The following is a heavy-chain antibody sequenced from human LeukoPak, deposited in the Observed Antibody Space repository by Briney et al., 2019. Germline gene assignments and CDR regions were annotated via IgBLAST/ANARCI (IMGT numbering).Heavy chain of an antibody. V-gene: IGHV3-33*06. CDR1: GFTFSSYG. CDR3: AKDGRAVAAYRGNWFDP. CDR2: IWYDGSNK. D-gene: IGHD6-19*01. Sequence: PGGSLRLSCAASGFTFSSYGMHWVRQAPGKGLEWVAVIWYDGSNKYYADSVKGRFTISGDNSKNTLYLQMNSLRAEDTAVYYCAKDGRAVAAYRGNWFDPWGQGTLVTVSS. J-gene: IGHJ5*02.